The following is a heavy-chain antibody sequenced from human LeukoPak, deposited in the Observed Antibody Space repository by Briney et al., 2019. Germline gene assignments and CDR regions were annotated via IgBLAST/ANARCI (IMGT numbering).Heavy chain of an antibody. D-gene: IGHD5-24*01. J-gene: IGHJ4*02. Sequence: QPGGSLRLSCAASGFTFNHYWMSWIRQAPGKGLEWVANIKPDGTEKYYRDSLKGRFIISNDNAKKSVYLQMNSLRVEDTAVYYCVTMASNVFHYWGQGTLVTVSS. CDR1: GFTFNHYW. CDR3: VTMASNVFHY. V-gene: IGHV3-7*03. CDR2: IKPDGTEK.